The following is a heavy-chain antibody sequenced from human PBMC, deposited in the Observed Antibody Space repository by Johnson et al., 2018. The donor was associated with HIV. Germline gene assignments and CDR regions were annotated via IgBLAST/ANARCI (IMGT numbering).Heavy chain of an antibody. Sequence: QVHLVESGGGLVKPGGSLRLSCAASGFIFSDYYMTWFRQAPGKGLEWVSYISTITNTVFYAGSVKGRFTIFRDNSKNTLYLQMNSLGAEDTAVYYCARGRARAFDIWGQGTMVTVSS. D-gene: IGHD5-12*01. CDR2: ISTITNTV. CDR3: ARGRARAFDI. CDR1: GFIFSDYY. J-gene: IGHJ3*02. V-gene: IGHV3-11*04.